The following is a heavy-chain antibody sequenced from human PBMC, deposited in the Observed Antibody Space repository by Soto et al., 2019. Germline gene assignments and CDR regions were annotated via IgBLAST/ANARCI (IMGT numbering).Heavy chain of an antibody. CDR3: ARYWSAGTLYGAFDI. CDR1: GGTFSDFT. V-gene: IGHV1-69*06. Sequence: QVQLVQSGSEVKKPGSSVKVSCKASGGTFSDFTLSWLRQAPGRGLEWMGGIIPMIGATNNAQKLKGRLTITADKSTGTVYMELNSLRADDTAVYYCARYWSAGTLYGAFDIWGQGTEVTVSP. D-gene: IGHD2-15*01. J-gene: IGHJ3*02. CDR2: IIPMIGAT.